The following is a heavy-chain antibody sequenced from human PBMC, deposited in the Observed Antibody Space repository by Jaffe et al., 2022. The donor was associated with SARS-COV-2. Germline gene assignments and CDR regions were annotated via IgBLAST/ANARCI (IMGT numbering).Heavy chain of an antibody. CDR1: GFSFNSFP. CDR3: VKNTLIGQGYSYYGMDV. Sequence: EVRLVESGGGLVQPGGSLRLSCSASGFSFNSFPMNWVRLAPRRGLEYVSAISNNGDSTYYAGSVKGRFTISRDNFKNTLILQMSSLRAEDTAVYYCVKNTLIGQGYSYYGMDVWGQGTTVTVSS. CDR2: ISNNGDST. D-gene: IGHD2-2*02. V-gene: IGHV3-64D*09. J-gene: IGHJ6*02.